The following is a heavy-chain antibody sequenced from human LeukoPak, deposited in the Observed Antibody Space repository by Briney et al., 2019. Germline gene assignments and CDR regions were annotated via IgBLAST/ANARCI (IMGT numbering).Heavy chain of an antibody. J-gene: IGHJ5*02. V-gene: IGHV4-59*01. CDR2: IYYSGST. Sequence: SETLSLTCSVSGGSISSYYWSWIRQPPGKGLEWIGYIYYSGSTNYNPSLKSRVTISVDTSKNQFSLKLSSVTAADTAVYYCARSRAFNSGAFDPWGQGSLVTVSS. CDR3: ARSRAFNSGAFDP. CDR1: GGSISSYY. D-gene: IGHD1-26*01.